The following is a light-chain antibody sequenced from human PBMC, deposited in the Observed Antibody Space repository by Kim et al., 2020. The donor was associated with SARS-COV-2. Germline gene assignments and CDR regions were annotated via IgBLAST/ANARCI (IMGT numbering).Light chain of an antibody. CDR2: DVS. J-gene: IGLJ2*01. CDR3: CSYAGRYTVL. Sequence: GQSVTISCTGTSSDVGGYDSVSWYQQHPGKAPKVMIYDVSKRPSGVPDRFSGSKSGNTASLTISGLQAEDEADYYCCSYAGRYTVLFGGGTQLTVL. CDR1: SSDVGGYDS. V-gene: IGLV2-11*01.